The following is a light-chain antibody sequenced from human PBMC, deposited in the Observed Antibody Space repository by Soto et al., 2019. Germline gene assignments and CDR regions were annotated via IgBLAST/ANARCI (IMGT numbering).Light chain of an antibody. CDR2: VNSDGSH. V-gene: IGLV4-69*01. CDR3: QTWGTGIRV. J-gene: IGLJ3*02. Sequence: QLVLTQSPSASASPGASVKLTCTLSSGHSSYAIAWLQQQPEKRPRYLMKVNSDGSHSKGDGIPDRFSGSSSGAERYLTISSLQSEDEADYYCQTWGTGIRVFGGGTKVAVL. CDR1: SGHSSYA.